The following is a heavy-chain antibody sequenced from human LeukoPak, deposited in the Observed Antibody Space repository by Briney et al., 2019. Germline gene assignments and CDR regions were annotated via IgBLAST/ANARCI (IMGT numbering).Heavy chain of an antibody. D-gene: IGHD1-1*01. CDR1: GYTFTSYD. J-gene: IGHJ6*04. CDR2: MNPNNGNT. Sequence: ASVKVSCKASGYTFTSYDIHWVRQATGQGLEWMGWMNPNNGNTGDAQKFQGRVTMTRDPSISTAYMELSSLRSEDTGVYFCARALAGTAELDVWGEGTTVTVSS. V-gene: IGHV1-8*01. CDR3: ARALAGTAELDV.